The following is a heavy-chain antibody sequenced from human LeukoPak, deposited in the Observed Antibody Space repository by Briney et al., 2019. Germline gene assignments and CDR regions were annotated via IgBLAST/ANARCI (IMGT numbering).Heavy chain of an antibody. CDR3: ATSLNGELDY. J-gene: IGHJ4*02. V-gene: IGHV4-61*02. CDR2: IYTSGST. Sequence: PSETLSLTCTVSGGSISSGNYYWNWIRQPAGKGLEWIGRIYTSGSTNYNPSLKSRVTISIDTSKNQFSLKLSSVTAADTAVYYCATSLNGELDYWGQGILVTVSA. CDR1: GGSISSGNYY.